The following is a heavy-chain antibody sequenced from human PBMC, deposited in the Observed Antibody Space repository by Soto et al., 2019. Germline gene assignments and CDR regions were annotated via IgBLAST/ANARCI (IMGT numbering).Heavy chain of an antibody. CDR2: IYYSGST. CDR1: DGSISSSSYY. J-gene: IGHJ4*02. Sequence: SETLSLTCTVSDGSISSSSYYWGWIRQPPGKGLEWIGSIYYSGSTYYNPSLKSRVTISVDTSKNQFSLKLSSVAAADTAVYYCARFEYSSSQYFDYWGQGTLVTVSS. D-gene: IGHD6-6*01. CDR3: ARFEYSSSQYFDY. V-gene: IGHV4-39*01.